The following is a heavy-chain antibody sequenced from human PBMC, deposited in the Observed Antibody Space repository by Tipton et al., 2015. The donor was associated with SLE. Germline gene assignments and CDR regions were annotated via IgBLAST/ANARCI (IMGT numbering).Heavy chain of an antibody. Sequence: SLRLSCAASGFDFFDYYMSWIRQAPGKGLEWVSYISSAGGTKYYADSVRGRFTISRDNAKNSVDLQMNSLRAEDTAIYCCVRGHLRFLEWMKDNWFDPWGQGTLVTVSS. V-gene: IGHV3-11*01. CDR2: ISSAGGTK. CDR3: VRGHLRFLEWMKDNWFDP. CDR1: GFDFFDYY. J-gene: IGHJ5*02. D-gene: IGHD3-3*01.